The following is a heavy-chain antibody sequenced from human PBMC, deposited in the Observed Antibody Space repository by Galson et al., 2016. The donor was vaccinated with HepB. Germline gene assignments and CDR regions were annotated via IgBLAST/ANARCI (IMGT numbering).Heavy chain of an antibody. J-gene: IGHJ3*02. CDR2: IDWDNNE. CDR3: ARTPRYCRGDGCDGFDI. CDR1: GFSLRTNGMC. V-gene: IGHV2-70*11. D-gene: IGHD2-15*01. Sequence: PALVKPTQTLTLTCPFSGFSLRTNGMCVSWIRQPPGKALEWLARIDWDNNEYRSHSLMTRLTISKDTSKNQVVLTLTNLDPENTATYYCARTPRYCRGDGCDGFDIWGQGTMVTVSS.